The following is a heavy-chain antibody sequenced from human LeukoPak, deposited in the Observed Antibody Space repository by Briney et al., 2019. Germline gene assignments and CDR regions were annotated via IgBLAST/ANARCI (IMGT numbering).Heavy chain of an antibody. CDR3: ARARKQQLYFDAFDI. V-gene: IGHV4-39*02. J-gene: IGHJ3*02. CDR1: GGSISSGSYY. CDR2: IYYSGST. Sequence: SETLSLTCTVSGGSISSGSYYWGCIRQPPGKGLEWIGSIYYSGSTYYNPSLKSRVTISVDTSKNHFSLKLSSVTAADTAVYYCARARKQQLYFDAFDIWGQGTMVTVSS. D-gene: IGHD6-13*01.